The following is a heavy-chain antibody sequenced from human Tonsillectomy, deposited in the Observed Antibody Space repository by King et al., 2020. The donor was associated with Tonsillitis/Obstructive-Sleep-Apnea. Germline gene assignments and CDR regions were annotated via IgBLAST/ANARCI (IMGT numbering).Heavy chain of an antibody. CDR1: GYTFTSYY. D-gene: IGHD2-2*01. Sequence: QLVQSGAEVKKPGASVKVSCKASGYTFTSYYMHWVRQAPGQGLEWMGIINPSGGSTSYAQKFQGRVTMTRDTSTSTVYMERSSLRSEDTAVYYCARDRGGYCSSTSCYEGGSIYWGQGTLVTVSS. V-gene: IGHV1-46*01. J-gene: IGHJ4*02. CDR3: ARDRGGYCSSTSCYEGGSIY. CDR2: INPSGGST.